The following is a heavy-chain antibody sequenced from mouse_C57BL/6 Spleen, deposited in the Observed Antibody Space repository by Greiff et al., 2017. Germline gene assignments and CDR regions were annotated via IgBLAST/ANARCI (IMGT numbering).Heavy chain of an antibody. J-gene: IGHJ2*01. CDR1: GFTFTSYW. V-gene: IGHV1-50*01. CDR3: ARSGSSSYYFDY. Sequence: QVQLQQPGAELVKPGASVKLSCKASGFTFTSYWMQWVQQRPGQGLEWIGAIGPADSYTNYNQKFKGKATLTVDTASSTAYMQLSSLTSEDTAVYYCARSGSSSYYFDYWGQGTTLTVSS. D-gene: IGHD1-1*01. CDR2: IGPADSYT.